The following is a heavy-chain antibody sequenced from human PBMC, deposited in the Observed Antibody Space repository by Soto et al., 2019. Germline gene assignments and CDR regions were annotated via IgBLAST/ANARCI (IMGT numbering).Heavy chain of an antibody. CDR1: GFTFSDYY. V-gene: IGHV3-11*01. D-gene: IGHD2-15*01. Sequence: GGSLRFSCAASGFTFSDYYMSWIRQAPGKGLEWVSYISSSGSTIYYADSVKGRFTISRDNAKNSLYLQMNSLRAEDTAVYYCARDCSGGSCYSIDYWGQGTLVTVSS. CDR3: ARDCSGGSCYSIDY. J-gene: IGHJ4*02. CDR2: ISSSGSTI.